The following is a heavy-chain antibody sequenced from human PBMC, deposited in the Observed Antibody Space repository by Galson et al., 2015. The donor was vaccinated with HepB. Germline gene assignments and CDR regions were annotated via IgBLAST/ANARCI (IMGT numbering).Heavy chain of an antibody. J-gene: IGHJ3*02. CDR1: RFTFSSYG. D-gene: IGHD2-2*01. CDR2: IWYDGSNK. Sequence: SLRLSCAASRFTFSSYGMHWVRQAPGKGLEWVAVIWYDGSNKYYADSVKGRFTISRDNSKNTLYLQMNSLRAEDTAVYYCARGSGFIVVPSTTVAFDIWGHGTMVTVSS. CDR3: ARGSGFIVVPSTTVAFDI. V-gene: IGHV3-33*01.